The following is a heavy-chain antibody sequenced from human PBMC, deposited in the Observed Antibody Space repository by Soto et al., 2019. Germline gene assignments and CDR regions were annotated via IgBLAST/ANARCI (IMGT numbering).Heavy chain of an antibody. V-gene: IGHV3-72*01. CDR1: GLTLSDHY. D-gene: IGHD3-22*01. J-gene: IGHJ4*02. CDR2: SRDRAQGYSI. CDR3: VRATYFSDSSGYTRGLDF. Sequence: EVQLVESGGGLVQPGGSLRLSCAGSGLTLSDHYIDWVRQAPGKGLEWVGRSRDRAQGYSIAYAASAKGRFTTSRDESKNSVDLQMNSLKTEDTAVYYCVRATYFSDSSGYTRGLDFWGQGSLVTVSS.